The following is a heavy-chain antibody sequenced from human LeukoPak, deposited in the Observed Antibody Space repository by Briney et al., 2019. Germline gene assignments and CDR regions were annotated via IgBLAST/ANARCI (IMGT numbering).Heavy chain of an antibody. J-gene: IGHJ3*02. CDR2: IGFSSIGYSSDHI. CDR3: ERDRVGGSYVFDI. V-gene: IGHV3-11*05. Sequence: GGSLRLSCAASGFTFSAYYMTWIWQAPGKGLEWVSSIGFSSIGYSSDHIKYADSVKGRFTISRDNAKNSLYLQMDSLRAEDTAVYFWERDRVGGSYVFDIWGQGTMVTVSS. D-gene: IGHD1-26*01. CDR1: GFTFSAYY.